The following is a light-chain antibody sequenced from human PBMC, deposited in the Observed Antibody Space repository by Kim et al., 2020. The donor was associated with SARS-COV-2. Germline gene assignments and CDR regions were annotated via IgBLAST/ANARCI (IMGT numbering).Light chain of an antibody. J-gene: IGLJ2*01. Sequence: VTPGQTASLSCSGKKMGNKFVSWYQQEPDQSPVLVIYQDTKRPSGIPERFSGSNSGNAATLTISGTQAVDEADYYYQAWDTGTVVFGGGTQLTVL. V-gene: IGLV3-1*01. CDR2: QDT. CDR1: KMGNKF. CDR3: QAWDTGTVV.